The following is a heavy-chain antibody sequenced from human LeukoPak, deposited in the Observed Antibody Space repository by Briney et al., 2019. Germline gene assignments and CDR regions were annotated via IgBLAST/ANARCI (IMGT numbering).Heavy chain of an antibody. Sequence: GSLRLSCAASGFTFSSYWMHWIRQPPGKGLEWIGSIYYSGSTYYNPSLKSRVTISVDTSKNQFSLKVSSVTAADTAVYYCAREKYSPGAVDYWGQGSLVTVSS. V-gene: IGHV4-39*01. CDR2: IYYSGST. CDR1: GFTFSSYW. CDR3: AREKYSPGAVDY. D-gene: IGHD6-6*01. J-gene: IGHJ4*02.